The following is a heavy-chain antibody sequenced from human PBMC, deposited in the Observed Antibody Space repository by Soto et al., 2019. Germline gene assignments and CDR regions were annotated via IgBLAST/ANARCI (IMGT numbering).Heavy chain of an antibody. D-gene: IGHD3-3*01. CDR2: IIPIFGTA. Sequence: ASVKVSCKASGGTFSSYAISWVRQAPGQGLEWMGGIIPIFGTANYAQKFQGRVTITADESTSTAYMELSSLRSEDTAVYYCARTGRILEWPTGSYYYYGMDVWGQGTTVTVSS. CDR3: ARTGRILEWPTGSYYYYGMDV. J-gene: IGHJ6*02. CDR1: GGTFSSYA. V-gene: IGHV1-69*13.